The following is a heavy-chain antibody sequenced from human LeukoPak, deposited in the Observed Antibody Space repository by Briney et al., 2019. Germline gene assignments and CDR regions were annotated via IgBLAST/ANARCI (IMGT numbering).Heavy chain of an antibody. J-gene: IGHJ5*02. CDR1: GGSFSGYY. CDR3: ARSLVVGATYPYH. CDR2: INHSGST. D-gene: IGHD1-26*01. V-gene: IGHV4-34*01. Sequence: SETLSLTCAVYGGSFSGYYWSWIRQPPGKGLEWIGEINHSGSTTYNPSLKSRVTISVDTSKNQLSLKLSSVTAADTAVYYCARSLVVGATYPYHWGQGTLVTVSS.